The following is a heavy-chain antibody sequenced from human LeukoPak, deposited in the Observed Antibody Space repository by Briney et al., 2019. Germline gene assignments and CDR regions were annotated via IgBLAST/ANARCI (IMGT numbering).Heavy chain of an antibody. CDR1: GYTFTSYD. CDR2: MNPNSGNT. D-gene: IGHD3-3*01. V-gene: IGHV1-8*01. CDR3: ARGLGTREWLFNQYYYYYMDV. Sequence: GASVKVSCKASGYTFTSYDINWVRQATGQGLEWMGWMNPNSGNTGYAQKFQGRVTMTKNTSISTAYMELSSLRSEDTALYYCARGLGTREWLFNQYYYYYMDVWGKGTTVTVSS. J-gene: IGHJ6*03.